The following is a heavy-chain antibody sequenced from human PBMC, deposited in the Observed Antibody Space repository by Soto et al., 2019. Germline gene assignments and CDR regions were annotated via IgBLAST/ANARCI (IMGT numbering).Heavy chain of an antibody. CDR2: ISGSGGST. D-gene: IGHD6-6*01. Sequence: EVQLLESGGGLVQPGGSLRLSCAASGFTFSSYAMSWVRQAPGKGLEWVSAISGSGGSTYYADSVKGRFAISRDNSKNTLYLQMNSLRAEATGVYYCAKDFAIAARPLYYFDYWGQGTLVTVSS. V-gene: IGHV3-23*01. CDR3: AKDFAIAARPLYYFDY. J-gene: IGHJ4*02. CDR1: GFTFSSYA.